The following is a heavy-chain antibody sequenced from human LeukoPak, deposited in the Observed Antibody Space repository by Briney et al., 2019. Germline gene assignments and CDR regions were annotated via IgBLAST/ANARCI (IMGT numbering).Heavy chain of an antibody. CDR3: ARDRNYGGNSYYFDY. V-gene: IGHV3-7*01. D-gene: IGHD4-23*01. CDR1: GFTFDDYG. J-gene: IGHJ4*02. Sequence: GGSLRLSCAASGFTFDDYGMSWVRQAPGKGLEWVANIKQDGSEKYYVDSVKGRFTISRDNAKNSLYLQMNSLRAEDTAVYYCARDRNYGGNSYYFDYWGQGTLVTVSS. CDR2: IKQDGSEK.